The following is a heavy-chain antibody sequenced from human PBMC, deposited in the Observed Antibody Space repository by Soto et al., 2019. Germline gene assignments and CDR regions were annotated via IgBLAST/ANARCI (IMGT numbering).Heavy chain of an antibody. CDR2: ISGSGGSR. CDR3: AKVMVKNWFDP. D-gene: IGHD5-18*01. Sequence: GGALRLSCAASGFIFSTNGMIWVRQPPGKGLEWVSIISGSGGSRYYADSVKGRFTISRDNSKNTLYLQMNSLRADDTAVYYCAKVMVKNWFDPWGQGTLVTVSS. V-gene: IGHV3-23*01. CDR1: GFIFSTNG. J-gene: IGHJ5*02.